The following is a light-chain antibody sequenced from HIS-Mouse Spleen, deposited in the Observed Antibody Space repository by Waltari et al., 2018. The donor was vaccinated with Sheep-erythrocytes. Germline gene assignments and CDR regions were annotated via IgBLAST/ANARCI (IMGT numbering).Light chain of an antibody. CDR3: CSYAGSYTYV. Sequence: QSALTQPRSVSGSPGQSVTISCTGTSSDVGGYNYVSWYQQHPGKAPKLMIYDVSKWPSGVPVRFSGSKSGKTASLTISGLQAEDEADYYCCSYAGSYTYVFGTGTKVTVL. CDR2: DVS. CDR1: SSDVGGYNY. J-gene: IGLJ1*01. V-gene: IGLV2-11*01.